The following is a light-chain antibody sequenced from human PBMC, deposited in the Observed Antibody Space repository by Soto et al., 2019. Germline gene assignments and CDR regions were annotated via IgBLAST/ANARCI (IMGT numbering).Light chain of an antibody. Sequence: EIVLTQSPGTLSLSPGERATLSCRASQSVTTSYLAWYQRKPGQAPRLLIYGASSRATGTPNRFSGSGSGTDFTLTISRLEPEDWAVYYCQHYGSSPRFGQGTKVEIK. V-gene: IGKV3-20*01. J-gene: IGKJ1*01. CDR2: GAS. CDR1: QSVTTSY. CDR3: QHYGSSPR.